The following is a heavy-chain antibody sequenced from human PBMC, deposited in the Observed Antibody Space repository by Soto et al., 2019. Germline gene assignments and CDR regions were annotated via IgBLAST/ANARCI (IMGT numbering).Heavy chain of an antibody. CDR2: IYPGDSDT. CDR3: ARLTVSIHYYDSQLLLFDY. J-gene: IGHJ4*02. CDR1: GYSFTSYW. V-gene: IGHV5-51*01. Sequence: PGEALKISCKGSGYSFTSYWIGWVRQMPGKGLEWMGIIYPGDSDTRYSPSFQGQVTISADKSISTAYLQWSSLKASDTAMYYCARLTVSIHYYDSQLLLFDYWGQGTLVTVSS. D-gene: IGHD3-22*01.